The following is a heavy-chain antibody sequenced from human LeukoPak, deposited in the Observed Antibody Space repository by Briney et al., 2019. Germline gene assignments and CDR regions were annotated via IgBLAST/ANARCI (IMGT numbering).Heavy chain of an antibody. V-gene: IGHV3-20*04. D-gene: IGHD3-10*01. Sequence: GGSLRLSCAASGFTFDDYGMSWVRQAPGKGLEWVSGINWNGGRTGYADSVKGRFTISRDNAKNSLYLQMNSLRAEDTALYYCARPGEVPESGGYYFDNWGQGTLVTVSS. CDR2: INWNGGRT. CDR1: GFTFDDYG. CDR3: ARPGEVPESGGYYFDN. J-gene: IGHJ4*02.